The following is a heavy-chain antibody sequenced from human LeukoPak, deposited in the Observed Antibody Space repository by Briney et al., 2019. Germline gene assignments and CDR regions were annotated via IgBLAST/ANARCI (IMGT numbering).Heavy chain of an antibody. CDR1: GFTFTSYA. J-gene: IGHJ4*02. CDR3: AKVLGSAWYAFDN. Sequence: GGSLRLSCAASGFTFTSYAMSWVRQAPGKGLEWVSGISGSGGSTYYAGSVKCRFTMSRDNSKNTLYLQMSSLRVEDTAVYYCAKVLGSAWYAFDNWGQGTLVTVSS. CDR2: ISGSGGST. V-gene: IGHV3-23*01. D-gene: IGHD6-19*01.